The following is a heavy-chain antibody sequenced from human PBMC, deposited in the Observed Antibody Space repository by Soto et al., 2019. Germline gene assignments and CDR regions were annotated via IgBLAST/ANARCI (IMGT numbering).Heavy chain of an antibody. V-gene: IGHV3-33*01. CDR2: IWYDGSNN. CDR3: ARDKREIWFFDL. CDR1: GFTFSSYG. J-gene: IGHJ2*01. Sequence: QVQLVESGGGVVQPGRSLRLSCAASGFTFSSYGMHWVRQAPGKGLEWVAVIWYDGSNNYYADSVKGRFTISRDNSKNTLYLQVIILRAEDTAVYYCARDKREIWFFDLWGRGPLVTVSS.